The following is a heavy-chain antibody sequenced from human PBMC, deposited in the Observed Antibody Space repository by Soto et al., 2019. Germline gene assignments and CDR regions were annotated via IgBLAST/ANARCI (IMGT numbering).Heavy chain of an antibody. J-gene: IGHJ5*02. CDR3: ARDRPYGDPNWFDP. CDR1: GSTFTSFT. V-gene: IGHV3-30-3*01. CDR2: MSYDGART. D-gene: IGHD4-17*01. Sequence: QVQLVESGGGVVQPGGSLSLSCATSGSTFTSFTMHWVRQAPGKGLEWIAVMSYDGARTDYADDVKGRFTISRDTSKNWLYLQMNNLRPDDTAMYYCARDRPYGDPNWFDPWGQGTLVTVSS.